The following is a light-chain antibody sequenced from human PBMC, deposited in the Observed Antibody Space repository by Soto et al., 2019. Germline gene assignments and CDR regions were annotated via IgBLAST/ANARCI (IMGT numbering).Light chain of an antibody. CDR1: SSAVGGYNY. CDR2: EVS. J-gene: IGLJ1*01. V-gene: IGLV2-14*01. Sequence: QSALTQPASVSGSPGQSITISCTGTSSAVGGYNYVSWYQQNPGKAPKLMIYEVSNRPSGVSNRFSGSKSGNTASLTISGLQAEDEADYYCSSYTSSSTLFGTGTKLTVL. CDR3: SSYTSSSTL.